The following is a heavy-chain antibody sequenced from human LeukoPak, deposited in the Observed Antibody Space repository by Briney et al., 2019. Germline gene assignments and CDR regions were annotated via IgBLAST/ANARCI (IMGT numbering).Heavy chain of an antibody. CDR2: IRPDGTQK. CDR3: ARDPRWNFDY. D-gene: IGHD3-16*02. Sequence: GGSLRLSCAASGFTFSAYWVVWVRQAPGKGLEWVAKIRPDGTQKSYVDSVKGRFTISRDDAKNSLYLQMNSLRPEDTAVYYCARDPRWNFDYWGQGTLVTVSS. CDR1: GFTFSAYW. V-gene: IGHV3-7*04. J-gene: IGHJ4*02.